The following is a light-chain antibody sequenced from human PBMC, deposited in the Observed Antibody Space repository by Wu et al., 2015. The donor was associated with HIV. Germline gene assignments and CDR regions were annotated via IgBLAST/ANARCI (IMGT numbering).Light chain of an antibody. J-gene: IGKJ5*01. Sequence: EIVLTQSPATLSLSPGERATLSCRASQNVGNSLAWFQQKPGQAPRLLIYDASNRATGIPVRFTGGGSGTDFTLTISSLDSDDSGVYYCQQRSTWPITFGQGTRLEI. CDR2: DAS. CDR1: QNVGNS. V-gene: IGKV3-11*01. CDR3: QQRSTWPIT.